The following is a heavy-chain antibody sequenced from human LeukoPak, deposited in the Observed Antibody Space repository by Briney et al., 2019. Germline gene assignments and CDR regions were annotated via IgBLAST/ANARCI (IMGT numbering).Heavy chain of an antibody. D-gene: IGHD5-24*01. CDR2: IYYSGST. CDR3: ARGSRDDYSLRFQWFDP. CDR1: GGSISSGDYY. Sequence: SQTLSLTCTVSGGSISSGDYYWSWIRQPPGKGLEWIGYIYYSGSTYYNPSLKSRVTISVDTSKNQFSLKLSSVTAADTAVYYCARGSRDDYSLRFQWFDPSGQGTLVTVSS. V-gene: IGHV4-30-4*08. J-gene: IGHJ5*02.